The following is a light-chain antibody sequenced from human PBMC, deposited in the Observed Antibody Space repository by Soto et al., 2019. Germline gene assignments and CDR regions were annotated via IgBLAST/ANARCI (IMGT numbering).Light chain of an antibody. Sequence: QAVVTQPPSVSAAPGQKVTISCSGSSPNIGNNYVSWYQQLPGTAPKLLIYENNKRPSGIPDRFSGSKSGTSATLGITGLQTGDEADYYCGTWDSSLSAYVFGTGTKVTVL. V-gene: IGLV1-51*02. CDR1: SPNIGNNY. J-gene: IGLJ1*01. CDR3: GTWDSSLSAYV. CDR2: ENN.